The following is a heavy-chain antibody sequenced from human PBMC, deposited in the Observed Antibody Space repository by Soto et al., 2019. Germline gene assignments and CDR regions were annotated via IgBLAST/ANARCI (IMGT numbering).Heavy chain of an antibody. CDR2: ISYDGDNE. V-gene: IGHV3-30*18. D-gene: IGHD2-2*01. J-gene: IGHJ4*02. CDR1: GFTFSNYG. CDR3: AKDGGPVYCNSPGCSAKHFDY. Sequence: PGGSLRLSCAASGFTFSNYGMHWVRQAPGKGLEWVAIISYDGDNEYYADSVRGRFTISRDNSKNTLYLQTSSLRQEDTAVYYYAKDGGPVYCNSPGCSAKHFDYWGQGTMVTVSS.